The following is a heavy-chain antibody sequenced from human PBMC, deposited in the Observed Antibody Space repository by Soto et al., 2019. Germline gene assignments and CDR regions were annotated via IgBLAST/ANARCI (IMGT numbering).Heavy chain of an antibody. J-gene: IGHJ5*02. CDR3: ARESSYSSSRQGSNWFDP. V-gene: IGHV4-34*01. Sequence: SETLSLTCAVYGGSFSGYYWSWIRQPPGKGLEWIGEINHSGSTNYNPSLKGRVTISVDTSKNQFSLKLSSVTAADTAVYYCARESSYSSSRQGSNWFDPWGQGTLVTVS. D-gene: IGHD6-6*01. CDR1: GGSFSGYY. CDR2: INHSGST.